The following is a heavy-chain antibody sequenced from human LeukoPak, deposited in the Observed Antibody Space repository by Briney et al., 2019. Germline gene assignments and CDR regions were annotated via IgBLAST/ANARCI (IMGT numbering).Heavy chain of an antibody. V-gene: IGHV4-59*01. J-gene: IGHJ6*02. Sequence: SETLSLTCTVSGGSISSYYWSWIRQPPGKGLEWVGYIYYSGSTNYNPSLKSRVTISVDTSKNQFSLKLSSVTAADTAVYYCARVIGSSGYSGYYYYGMDVWGQGTTVTVSS. CDR3: ARVIGSSGYSGYYYYGMDV. D-gene: IGHD3-22*01. CDR2: IYYSGST. CDR1: GGSISSYY.